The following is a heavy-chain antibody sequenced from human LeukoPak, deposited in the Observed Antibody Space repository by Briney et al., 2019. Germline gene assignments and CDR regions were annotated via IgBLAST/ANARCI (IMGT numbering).Heavy chain of an antibody. D-gene: IGHD3-10*02. CDR1: GFTFSNYG. Sequence: GGSLRLSCAASGFTFSNYGMHWVRQAPGKGLEWVAVISYDGSNKYYADSVKGRFTISRDNSKNTLYLQMNSLRAEDTAVYYCAELGITMIGGVWGKGTTVTISS. CDR2: ISYDGSNK. J-gene: IGHJ6*04. V-gene: IGHV3-30*18. CDR3: AELGITMIGGV.